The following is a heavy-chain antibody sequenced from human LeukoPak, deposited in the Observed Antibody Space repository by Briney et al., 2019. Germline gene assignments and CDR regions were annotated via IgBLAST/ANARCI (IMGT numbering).Heavy chain of an antibody. Sequence: PSETLSLTCTVSGGSISSYYWSWIRQPPGKGLEWIGYIYYSGSTNYNPSLKSRVTISVDTSKNQFSLKLSSVTAADTAVYYCARAVCSSTSCYPPDAFDIWGQGTMVTVSS. CDR2: IYYSGST. CDR3: ARAVCSSTSCYPPDAFDI. D-gene: IGHD2-2*01. V-gene: IGHV4-59*01. J-gene: IGHJ3*02. CDR1: GGSISSYY.